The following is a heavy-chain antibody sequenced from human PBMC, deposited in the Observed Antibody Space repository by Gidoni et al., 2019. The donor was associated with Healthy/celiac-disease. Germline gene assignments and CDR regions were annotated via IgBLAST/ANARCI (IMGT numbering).Heavy chain of an antibody. CDR1: GFTFSNDW. V-gene: IGHV3-15*01. Sequence: EVQLVESGGGLVKPGGSLRLSCAASGFTFSNDWMSWVRQAPGKGLEWVGRIKSKTDGGTTDYAAPVEGRFTISRDDSKNTLYLQMNSLKTEDTAVYYCTTGKAKQLDYGMDVWGQGTTVTVSS. CDR3: TTGKAKQLDYGMDV. D-gene: IGHD6-6*01. CDR2: IKSKTDGGTT. J-gene: IGHJ6*02.